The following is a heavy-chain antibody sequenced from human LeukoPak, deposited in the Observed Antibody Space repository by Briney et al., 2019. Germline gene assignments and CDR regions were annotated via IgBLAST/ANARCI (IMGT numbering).Heavy chain of an antibody. V-gene: IGHV3-74*03. CDR3: ARDLDWILFDY. J-gene: IGHJ4*02. CDR2: IRPEGTTT. D-gene: IGHD3-9*01. CDR1: GFTFSTYW. Sequence: GGSLRLSCAASGFTFSTYWMHWVRQAPGKGLVWVARIRPEGTTTAYADSVKGRFTISRDNAKNTLFLQMDSLSAEDTAVYYCARDLDWILFDYWGQGTLVTVSS.